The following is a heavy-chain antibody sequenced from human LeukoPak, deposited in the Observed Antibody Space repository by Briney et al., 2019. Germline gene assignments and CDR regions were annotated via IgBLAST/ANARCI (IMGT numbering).Heavy chain of an antibody. D-gene: IGHD3-22*01. Sequence: PGGSLRLSCAASGFTFSSYSMNWVHQAPGKGLEWVSSISSSSSYIYYADSVKGRFTISRDNAKNTLYLQMNSLRAEDTAVYYCARDQDYYDSSGYYYVFDYWGQGTLVTVSS. V-gene: IGHV3-21*01. CDR3: ARDQDYYDSSGYYYVFDY. J-gene: IGHJ4*02. CDR2: ISSSSSYI. CDR1: GFTFSSYS.